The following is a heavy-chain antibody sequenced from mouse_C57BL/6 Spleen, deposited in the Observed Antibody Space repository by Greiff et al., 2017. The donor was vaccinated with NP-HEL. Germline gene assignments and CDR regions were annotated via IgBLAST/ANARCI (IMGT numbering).Heavy chain of an antibody. V-gene: IGHV1-69*01. CDR2: IDPSDSYT. D-gene: IGHD1-3*01. CDR3: ARKWDWAFYY. CDR1: GYTFTSYW. Sequence: VQLQQPGAELVMPGASVKLSCKASGYTFTSYWMHWVKQRPGQGLEWIGEIDPSDSYTNYNQKFKGKSTLTVDKSSSTAYMQLSSLTSEDSAVYYCARKWDWAFYYGGQGTTLTVSS. J-gene: IGHJ2*01.